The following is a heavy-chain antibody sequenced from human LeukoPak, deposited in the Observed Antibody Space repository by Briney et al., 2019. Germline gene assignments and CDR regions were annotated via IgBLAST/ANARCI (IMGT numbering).Heavy chain of an antibody. V-gene: IGHV4-4*07. CDR1: GGSISSYY. CDR2: IYTSGST. CDR3: ARGYCSGGSCYSQGFYYFDY. Sequence: PSETLSLTCTVSGGSISSYYWSWIRQPAGKGLEWIGRIYTSGSTNYNPSLKSRVTMSVDTSKNQFSLKLSSVTAADTAVYYCARGYCSGGSCYSQGFYYFDYWGQGTLVTVSS. D-gene: IGHD2-15*01. J-gene: IGHJ4*02.